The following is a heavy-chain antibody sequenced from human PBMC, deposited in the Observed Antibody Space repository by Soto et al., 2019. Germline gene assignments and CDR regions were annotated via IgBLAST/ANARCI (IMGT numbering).Heavy chain of an antibody. J-gene: IGHJ4*02. Sequence: GASVKVSCKASGYTFTSYGISWVRQAPGQGLEWMGWISAYNGNTNYAQKLQGRVTMTTDTSTSTAYMELRSLRSDETDVYYCARSYSYNWNDPRGPLDYWGQGTLVTVSS. CDR3: ARSYSYNWNDPRGPLDY. CDR1: GYTFTSYG. CDR2: ISAYNGNT. D-gene: IGHD1-20*01. V-gene: IGHV1-18*01.